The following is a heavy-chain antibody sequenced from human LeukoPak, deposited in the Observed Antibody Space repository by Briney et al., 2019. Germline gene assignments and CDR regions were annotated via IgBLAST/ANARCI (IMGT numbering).Heavy chain of an antibody. CDR1: GGSISSYY. Sequence: PSETLSLTRTVSGGSISSYYWSWIRQPPGKGLEWIGYIYYSGSTNYNPSLKSRVTISVDTSKNQFSLKLSSVTAADTAVYYCASQMIGSWDAFDIWGQGTMVTVSS. CDR2: IYYSGST. J-gene: IGHJ3*02. D-gene: IGHD3-10*01. CDR3: ASQMIGSWDAFDI. V-gene: IGHV4-59*01.